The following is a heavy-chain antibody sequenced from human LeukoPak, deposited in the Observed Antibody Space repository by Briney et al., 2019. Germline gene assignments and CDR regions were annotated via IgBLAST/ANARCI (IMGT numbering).Heavy chain of an antibody. V-gene: IGHV4-30-2*01. Sequence: SETLSLTCAVSGGSISSGGYSWSWIRQPPGKGLEWIGYIYHSGSTYYNPSLKSRVTISVDRSKNQFSLKLSSVTAADTAVYYCARTLRTNWFDPWGQGTLVTVSS. CDR3: ARTLRTNWFDP. J-gene: IGHJ5*02. D-gene: IGHD1-7*01. CDR1: GGSISSGGYS. CDR2: IYHSGST.